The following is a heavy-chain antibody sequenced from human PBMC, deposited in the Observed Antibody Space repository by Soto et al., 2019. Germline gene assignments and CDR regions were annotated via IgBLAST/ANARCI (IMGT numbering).Heavy chain of an antibody. CDR3: VRYRASELTGPFDI. CDR2: IYYSGST. Sequence: QVQLQESGPGLVKPSETLSLTCTVSGGSISSYFWSWIRQPPGKGLEWIGYIYYSGSTKYNPSLKSRVTISVHTSKNQFSLKLSSVTDVDTSVYYSVRYRASELTGPFDIWGQGTLVTVSS. CDR1: GGSISSYF. V-gene: IGHV4-59*01. J-gene: IGHJ3*02. D-gene: IGHD1-7*01.